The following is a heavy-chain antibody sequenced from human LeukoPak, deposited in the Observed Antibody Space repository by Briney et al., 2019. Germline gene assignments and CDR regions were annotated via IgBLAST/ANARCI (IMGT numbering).Heavy chain of an antibody. Sequence: SETLSLTCTVSGGSISSPRYSWGWIRQPPGKGLEWIGTIYYSESTYYNPSLKSRVTISVDTSKNQSSLKLSSVTAADTAVYYCARLGDTAMVTPAGMDVWGQGTTVTVSS. CDR3: ARLGDTAMVTPAGMDV. CDR1: GGSISSPRYS. CDR2: IYYSEST. V-gene: IGHV4-39*01. D-gene: IGHD5-18*01. J-gene: IGHJ6*02.